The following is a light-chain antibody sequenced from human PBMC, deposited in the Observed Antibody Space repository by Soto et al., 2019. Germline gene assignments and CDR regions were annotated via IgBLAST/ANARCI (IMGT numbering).Light chain of an antibody. J-gene: IGKJ1*01. CDR2: GAS. CDR3: QQYGSSRT. Sequence: EIVLTQSPGTLSLSPGERATLSCRASQSVSSSYLAWYQQKPGQAPRLLIYGASSRATGIPDRFSGSGSGTDFTLTTSRLEPEDFAVYYCQQYGSSRTFGQGTKVKIK. V-gene: IGKV3-20*01. CDR1: QSVSSSY.